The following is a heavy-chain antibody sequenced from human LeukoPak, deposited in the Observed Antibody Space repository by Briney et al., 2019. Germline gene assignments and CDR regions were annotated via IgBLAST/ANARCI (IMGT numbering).Heavy chain of an antibody. CDR1: GGTFSSYA. CDR2: IIPILGIA. Sequence: SVKVSCKASGGTFSSYAISWVRQAPGQGLEWMGRIIPILGIANYAQKFQGRVTITTDESTSTAYMELSSLRSEDTAVYYCAREAHDKRWFDPWGQGTLVTVSP. V-gene: IGHV1-69*04. D-gene: IGHD3-9*01. J-gene: IGHJ5*02. CDR3: AREAHDKRWFDP.